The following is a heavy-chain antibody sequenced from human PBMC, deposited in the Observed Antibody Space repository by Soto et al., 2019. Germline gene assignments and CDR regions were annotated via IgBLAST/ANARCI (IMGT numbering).Heavy chain of an antibody. Sequence: GGSLRLSCAASGFTFSNAWMNWVRQAPGKGLEWVGRIKSKTDGGTTDYAAPVKGRFTISRDDSKNTLYLQMNSLKTEDTAVYYCTTDPPEGADVLLWFGELFHKDSDYWGQGTLVTVSS. D-gene: IGHD3-10*01. J-gene: IGHJ4*02. V-gene: IGHV3-15*07. CDR1: GFTFSNAW. CDR2: IKSKTDGGTT. CDR3: TTDPPEGADVLLWFGELFHKDSDY.